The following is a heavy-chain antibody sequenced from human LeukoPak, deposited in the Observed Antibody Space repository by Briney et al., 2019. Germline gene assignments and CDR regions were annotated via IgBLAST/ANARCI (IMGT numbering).Heavy chain of an antibody. V-gene: IGHV3-21*01. CDR3: ARDPDYYDSSGSPYYFDY. J-gene: IGHJ4*02. CDR1: GFTFSNYS. CDR2: ISSSSSYI. D-gene: IGHD3-22*01. Sequence: PGGSLRLSCAASGFTFSNYSMNWVRQAPGKGLEWVSSISSSSSYIYYADSVKGRFTISRDNAKNSLYLQMNSLRAEDTAVYYCARDPDYYDSSGSPYYFDYWGQGTLVTVSS.